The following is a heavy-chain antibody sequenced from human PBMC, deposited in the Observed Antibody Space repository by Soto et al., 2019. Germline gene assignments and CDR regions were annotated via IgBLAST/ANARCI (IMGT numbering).Heavy chain of an antibody. CDR2: INSEGRNI. V-gene: IGHV3-74*01. D-gene: IGHD2-21*01. Sequence: EVQLVESGGGLVQPGGSLRLSCVASGLTFSSYWMDWVRQAPGKGLVWVSRINSEGRNIDYGDSGKGRFSISRDNGTNTLYVHLGSLRGEVTAVYYCWVNPGSGGKGPLFPVSS. CDR1: GLTFSSYW. J-gene: IGHJ4*02. CDR3: WVNPGS.